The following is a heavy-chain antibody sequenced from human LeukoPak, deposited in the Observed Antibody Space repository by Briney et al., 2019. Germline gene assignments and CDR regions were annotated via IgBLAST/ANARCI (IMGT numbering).Heavy chain of an antibody. CDR1: GGSISSLSYY. D-gene: IGHD5-12*01. Sequence: PSETLSLTCTVSGGSISSLSYYWGWIRQPPGKGLEWIGSVYYSGSTYYNPSLKSRVTISVDTSKNQFFLKVSSVTAADTAVFYCVRRPLGGYGYFDYWGQGTLVTVSS. CDR2: VYYSGST. J-gene: IGHJ4*02. CDR3: VRRPLGGYGYFDY. V-gene: IGHV4-39*01.